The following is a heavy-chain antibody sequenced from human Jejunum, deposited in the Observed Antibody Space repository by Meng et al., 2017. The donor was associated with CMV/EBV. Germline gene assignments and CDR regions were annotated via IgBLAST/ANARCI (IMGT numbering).Heavy chain of an antibody. CDR2: INPSGGST. V-gene: IGHV1-46*01. J-gene: IGHJ6*02. CDR1: TFTSYY. D-gene: IGHD2-2*01. Sequence: TFTSYYMHWVRQDPGQGLEWVGIINPSGGSTRYAQKFQGRVTMTRDTSTSTVYMGLSSLRSEDTAVFYCARGQQLLSDYYYGLDVWARGPRSPSP. CDR3: ARGQQLLSDYYYGLDV.